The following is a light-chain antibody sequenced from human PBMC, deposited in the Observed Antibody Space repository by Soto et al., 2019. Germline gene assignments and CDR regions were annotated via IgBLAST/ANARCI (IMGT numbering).Light chain of an antibody. CDR2: AAS. Sequence: DIPMTQSPSSLSASVGDRVTIACRASQNIRTYLNWYQQNPGKAPKLLIYAASNLNSGVPSRFSGSGSGTDFTLNISSLQPEDFATYYCQQAYSKNTFGGGTKVEIK. V-gene: IGKV1-39*01. J-gene: IGKJ4*01. CDR1: QNIRTY. CDR3: QQAYSKNT.